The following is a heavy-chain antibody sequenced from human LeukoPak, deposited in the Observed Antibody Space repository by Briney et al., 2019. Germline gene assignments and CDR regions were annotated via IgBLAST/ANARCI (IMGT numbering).Heavy chain of an antibody. J-gene: IGHJ4*02. V-gene: IGHV3-43*01. CDR1: GFTFSSYW. CDR2: ISWDGGST. D-gene: IGHD5-12*01. CDR3: AKGGYDFDY. Sequence: GGSLRLSCAASGFTFSSYWMSWVRQAPGKGLEWVSLISWDGGSTYYADSVKGRFTISRDNSKNSLYLQMNSLRTEDTALYYCAKGGYDFDYWGQGTLVTVSS.